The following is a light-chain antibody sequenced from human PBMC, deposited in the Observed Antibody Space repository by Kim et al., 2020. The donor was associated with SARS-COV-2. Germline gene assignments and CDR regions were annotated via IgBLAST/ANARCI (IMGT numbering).Light chain of an antibody. J-gene: IGLJ2*01. CDR1: SITTYH. CDR2: GKN. V-gene: IGLV3-19*01. Sequence: SSELTQDPAVSVALGQTVRITCQGDSITTYHASWYQLKPGQAPVLVMFGKNNRPSGIPDRFSGSTSGNTASLTITGAQAEDEADYYCNFRDWSGDHRVFGRGTQLTVL. CDR3: NFRDWSGDHRV.